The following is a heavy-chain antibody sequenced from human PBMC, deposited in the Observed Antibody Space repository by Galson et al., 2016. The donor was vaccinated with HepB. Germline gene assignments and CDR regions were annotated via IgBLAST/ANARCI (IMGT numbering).Heavy chain of an antibody. CDR3: ARDRSGWYPV. D-gene: IGHD6-19*01. Sequence: VKVSCKASGYTFIRYAMHWVRQAPGQRLEWLGWIDAANGNTKYSQKLQGRVTITSDTSATTAYMELSSLTSEDTAVYYCARDRSGWYPVWGQGTTVTVSS. V-gene: IGHV1-3*01. CDR2: IDAANGNT. CDR1: GYTFIRYA. J-gene: IGHJ6*02.